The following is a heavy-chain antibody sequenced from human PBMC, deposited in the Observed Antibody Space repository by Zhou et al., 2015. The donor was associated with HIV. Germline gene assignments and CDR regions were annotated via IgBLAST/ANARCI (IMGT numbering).Heavy chain of an antibody. CDR2: ISAYNGNT. CDR1: GYTFTSYG. V-gene: IGHV1-18*01. D-gene: IGHD3-3*01. J-gene: IGHJ6*02. Sequence: QVQLVQSGAEVKKPGASVKVSCKASGYTFTSYGISWVRQAPGQGLEWMGWISAYNGNTNYAQKLQGRVTMTTDTSTSTAYMELRSLRSDDTAVYYCARDITIFGVVITPFYYYGMDVWGQGTTVTVSS. CDR3: ARDITIFGVVITPFYYYGMDV.